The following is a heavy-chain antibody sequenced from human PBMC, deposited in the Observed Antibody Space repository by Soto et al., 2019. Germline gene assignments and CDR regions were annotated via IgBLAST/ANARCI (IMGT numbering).Heavy chain of an antibody. D-gene: IGHD1-1*01. Sequence: EVQLVESGGGLVQPGGSLRLFCAASGFTFSTYWMSWVRQAPGKGLEWVANIKQDGSEKYYVASVKGRFTISRDNAKNSLYLQMNSLGAEDTAVYYCARDRGYNWNDIPDYWGQGTLVTVSS. V-gene: IGHV3-7*01. CDR1: GFTFSTYW. CDR3: ARDRGYNWNDIPDY. CDR2: IKQDGSEK. J-gene: IGHJ4*02.